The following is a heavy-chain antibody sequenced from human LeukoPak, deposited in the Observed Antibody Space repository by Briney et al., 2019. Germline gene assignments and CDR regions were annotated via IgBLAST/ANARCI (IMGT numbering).Heavy chain of an antibody. J-gene: IGHJ5*02. CDR2: ISYDGSNK. V-gene: IGHV3-30*18. CDR1: GFTFSSYG. Sequence: GGSLRLSCAASGFTFSSYGMHWVRQAPGKGLEWVAVISYDGSNKYYADSVKGRFTISRDNSKNTLYLQMNSLRAEDTAVYYGAKVSVHGWFDPWGQGTLVTVSS. D-gene: IGHD4-17*01. CDR3: AKVSVHGWFDP.